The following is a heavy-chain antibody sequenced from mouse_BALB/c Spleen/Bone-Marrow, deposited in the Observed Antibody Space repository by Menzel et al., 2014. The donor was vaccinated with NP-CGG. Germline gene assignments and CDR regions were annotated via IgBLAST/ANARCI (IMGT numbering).Heavy chain of an antibody. CDR3: TLMLRESGGFSY. J-gene: IGHJ3*01. V-gene: IGHV1-69*02. Sequence: QVQLQQPGAELVRPGASVKLSCKASGYTFTSYWMFWVKQRPGQGLEWIGNIFPPDNYTKYNQKFKDKATLTVDESSRIAYMQLSSPTTEDSAVYYCTLMLRESGGFSYRGQGTLVTVSA. CDR1: GYTFTSYW. CDR2: IFPPDNYT.